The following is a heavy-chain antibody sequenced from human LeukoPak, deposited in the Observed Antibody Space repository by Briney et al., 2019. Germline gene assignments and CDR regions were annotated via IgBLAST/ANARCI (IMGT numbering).Heavy chain of an antibody. V-gene: IGHV3-23*01. Sequence: PGGSLRLSCAASGFTFSSYAMSWVRQAPGKGLAWVSGISGSGRSTHSADSVKGRFTISRDNSKNTLYLQMNSLRAEDTALYYRAKALDGYNGMDVWGQGTTVIVSS. CDR2: ISGSGRST. J-gene: IGHJ6*02. D-gene: IGHD3-16*02. CDR3: AKALDGYNGMDV. CDR1: GFTFSSYA.